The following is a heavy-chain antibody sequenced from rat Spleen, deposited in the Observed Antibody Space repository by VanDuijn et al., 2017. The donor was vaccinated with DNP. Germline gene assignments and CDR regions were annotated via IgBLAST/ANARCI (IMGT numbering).Heavy chain of an antibody. CDR3: ARPMDYYSGGFAY. D-gene: IGHD1-1*01. J-gene: IGHJ3*01. V-gene: IGHV5-22*01. Sequence: EVQLVESGGGLVQPGRSLKLSCAASGFTFRDYYMAWVRQAPTKGLEWVAYIGYDGGSTYYRDSVKGRFTISRDNAKRTLYLQMNSLRSEDMATYYCARPMDYYSGGFAYWGQGTLVTVSS. CDR2: IGYDGGST. CDR1: GFTFRDYY.